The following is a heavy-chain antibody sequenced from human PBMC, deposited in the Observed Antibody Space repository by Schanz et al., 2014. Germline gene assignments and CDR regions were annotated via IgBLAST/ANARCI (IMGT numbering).Heavy chain of an antibody. CDR2: ISSTSTYL. CDR3: ARGTPFRCDY. Sequence: EVQLVESGGGLVKPGDSLRLSCAASGFTFSSYTMKWVRQAPGKGLEWVSSISSTSTYLYYADSVKGRFTISRDSARNSLYLQMSSLRAEDTAVYYCARGTPFRCDYWGQGTLVTVS. CDR1: GFTFSSYT. J-gene: IGHJ4*02. V-gene: IGHV3-21*01. D-gene: IGHD3-16*01.